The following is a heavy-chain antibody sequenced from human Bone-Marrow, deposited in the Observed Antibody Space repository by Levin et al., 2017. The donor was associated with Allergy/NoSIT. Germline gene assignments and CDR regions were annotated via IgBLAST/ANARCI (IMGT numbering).Heavy chain of an antibody. J-gene: IGHJ4*02. CDR3: ARHGPRQQRLLTDY. CDR1: GGSISSYY. D-gene: IGHD1-1*01. CDR2: IYYSGST. Sequence: SQTLSLTCTVSGGSISSYYWSWIRQPPGKGLEWIGYIYYSGSTSYNPSLRSRVTISLDTSKNQFSLKLNSVTAADTAVYYCARHGPRQQRLLTDYWGQGTLVTVSS. V-gene: IGHV4-59*08.